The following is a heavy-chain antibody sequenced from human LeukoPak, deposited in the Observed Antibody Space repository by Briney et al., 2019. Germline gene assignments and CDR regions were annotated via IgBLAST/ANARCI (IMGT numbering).Heavy chain of an antibody. V-gene: IGHV3-23*01. Sequence: GGSLRLSCAASGFTFSSYAMSWVRQAPGKGLEWVSAISGSGGSTYYADSVKGRFTISRDNSKNTLCLQMNSLRAEDTAVYYCAKEVFRVLFGYYGMDVWGQGTTVTVSS. CDR2: ISGSGGST. CDR3: AKEVFRVLFGYYGMDV. D-gene: IGHD2-21*01. CDR1: GFTFSSYA. J-gene: IGHJ6*02.